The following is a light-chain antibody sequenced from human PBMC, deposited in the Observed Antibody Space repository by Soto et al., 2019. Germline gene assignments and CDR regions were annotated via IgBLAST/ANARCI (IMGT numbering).Light chain of an antibody. CDR3: QQYNSYSRT. CDR1: QSIDNW. J-gene: IGKJ1*01. V-gene: IGKV1-5*01. CDR2: DAS. Sequence: DIQITQSPSTLSASVGDRVTITCRASQSIDNWLAWYQQKPGKDPKLLISDASVLESGVPSRFSGSGSGTEFTLTISSLQPDDFATYYCQQYNSYSRTFGQGTKVDIK.